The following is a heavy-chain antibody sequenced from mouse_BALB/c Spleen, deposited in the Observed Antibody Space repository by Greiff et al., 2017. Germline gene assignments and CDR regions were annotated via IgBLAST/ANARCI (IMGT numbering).Heavy chain of an antibody. CDR2: ISSGSSTI. J-gene: IGHJ3*01. CDR3: ARPTGSAWFAY. CDR1: GFTFSSFG. Sequence: EVQLVESGGGLVQPGGSRKLSCAASGFTFSSFGMHWVRQAPEKGLEWVAYISSGSSTIYYADTVKGRFTISRDNPKNTLFLQMTSLRSEDTAMYYCARPTGSAWFAYWGQGTLVTVSA. D-gene: IGHD1-1*01. V-gene: IGHV5-17*02.